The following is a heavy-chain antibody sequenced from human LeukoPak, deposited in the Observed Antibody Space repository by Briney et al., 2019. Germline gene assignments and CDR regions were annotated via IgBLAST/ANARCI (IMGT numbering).Heavy chain of an antibody. CDR3: AREAHLYGDYFDY. CDR1: GFTVSSNF. D-gene: IGHD4-17*01. V-gene: IGHV3-53*01. Sequence: GGSLRLSCAVSGFTVSSNFMSWVRQAPGKGLEWVSVIFSGGSTYYADSVKGRFTISRDNAKNSLYLQMNSLRADDTAVYYCAREAHLYGDYFDYWGQGTLVTVSS. CDR2: IFSGGST. J-gene: IGHJ4*02.